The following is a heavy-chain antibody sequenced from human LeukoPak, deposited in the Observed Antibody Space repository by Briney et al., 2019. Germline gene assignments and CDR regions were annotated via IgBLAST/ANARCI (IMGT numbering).Heavy chain of an antibody. V-gene: IGHV1-46*01. CDR1: GYTFTSYY. CDR2: INPSGGST. Sequence: ASVKVSCKASGYTFTSYYMHWVRQAPEQGLEWMGIINPSGGSTSYAQKFQGRVTMTRDMSTSTVYMELSSLRSEDTAVYYCARDRLDFRTTVVTPNWYFDLWGRGTLVTVSS. J-gene: IGHJ2*01. D-gene: IGHD4-23*01. CDR3: ARDRLDFRTTVVTPNWYFDL.